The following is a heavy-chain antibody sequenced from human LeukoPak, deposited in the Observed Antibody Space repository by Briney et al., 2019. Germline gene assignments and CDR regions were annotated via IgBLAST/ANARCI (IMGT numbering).Heavy chain of an antibody. CDR2: VNSDGTGT. V-gene: IGHV3-74*01. CDR1: GFTFSSYW. D-gene: IGHD5-12*01. CDR3: IRTLIVATSPYMDV. J-gene: IGHJ6*03. Sequence: GGSLRLSCAASGFTFSSYWMHWVRQAPGKGLVWVSRVNSDGTGTTYADSVEGRFTISRDNAKNTVYLQMHSLRAEDTAIYYCIRTLIVATSPYMDVWGKETPVTVSS.